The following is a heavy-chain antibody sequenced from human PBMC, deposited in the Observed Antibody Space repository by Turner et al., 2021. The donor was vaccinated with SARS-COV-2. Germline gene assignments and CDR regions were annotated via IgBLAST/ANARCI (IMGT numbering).Heavy chain of an antibody. CDR2: ISAYNGNT. CDR1: GYTFTSYG. V-gene: IGHV1-18*04. J-gene: IGHJ4*02. CDR3: ARVAGGAAAWDLEY. Sequence: QVQLVQSGVEVMTPGASVKVSRKASGYTFTSYGISWVRQAPGQGLASMGWISAYNGNTNYAQKLQGRVTMTTDTSTSTAYMELRSLRSDDTAVYYCARVAGGAAAWDLEYWGQGTLVTVSS. D-gene: IGHD6-13*01.